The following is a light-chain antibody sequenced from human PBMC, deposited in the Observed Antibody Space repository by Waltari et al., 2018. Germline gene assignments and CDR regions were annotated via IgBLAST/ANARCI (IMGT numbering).Light chain of an antibody. CDR2: GAS. V-gene: IGKV3-15*01. CDR3: QQYNNWPPT. J-gene: IGKJ2*01. Sequence: EIVMTQSTAPLSVSPGERATLSCRASQSVSSNLAWYQQKPGQAPRLLIYGASTRATGIPARFSGSGSGTEFTLTISSMQSEDFAVYYCQQYNNWPPTFGQGTKLEIK. CDR1: QSVSSN.